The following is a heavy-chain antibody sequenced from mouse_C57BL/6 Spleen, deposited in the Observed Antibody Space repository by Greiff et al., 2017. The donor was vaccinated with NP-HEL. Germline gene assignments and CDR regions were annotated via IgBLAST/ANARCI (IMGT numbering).Heavy chain of an antibody. CDR2: INPNYGTT. D-gene: IGHD1-1*01. V-gene: IGHV1-39*01. CDR1: GYSFTDYN. J-gene: IGHJ4*01. Sequence: EVQLQQSGPELVKPGASVKISCKASGYSFTDYNMNWVKQSNGKSLEWIGVINPNYGTTSYNQKFKGKATLTVDQSSSIAYMQLNSLKSEDTAVYYCASSLDSSYAMDYWGQGTSVTVSS. CDR3: ASSLDSSYAMDY.